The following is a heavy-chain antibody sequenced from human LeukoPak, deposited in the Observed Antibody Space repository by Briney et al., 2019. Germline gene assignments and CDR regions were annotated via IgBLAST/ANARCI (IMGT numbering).Heavy chain of an antibody. CDR2: IYNSGST. D-gene: IGHD6-13*01. CDR3: ARGPNSSWYGY. Sequence: SETLSLTCTVSGGAISSYYWSWIRQPPGKGLEWIGYIYNSGSTNYNPSLKSRVTISVDTSKNQFSLNLSSVTAADTAVYYCARGPNSSWYGYWGQGTLVTVSS. J-gene: IGHJ4*02. CDR1: GGAISSYY. V-gene: IGHV4-59*01.